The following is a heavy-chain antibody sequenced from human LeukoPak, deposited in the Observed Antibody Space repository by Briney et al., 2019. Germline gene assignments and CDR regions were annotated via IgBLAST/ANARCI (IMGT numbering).Heavy chain of an antibody. J-gene: IGHJ4*02. V-gene: IGHV4-38-2*02. D-gene: IGHD3-22*01. CDR2: IYHSGST. CDR3: ARVNRDDDSSGYYYFDY. CDR1: GYSISSGYY. Sequence: PSETLSLTCTVSGYSISSGYYWGWIRQPPGKGLEWIGSIYHSGSTYYNPSLKSRVTISVDTSKNQFSLKLSSVTAADTAVYYCARVNRDDDSSGYYYFDYWGQGTLVTVSS.